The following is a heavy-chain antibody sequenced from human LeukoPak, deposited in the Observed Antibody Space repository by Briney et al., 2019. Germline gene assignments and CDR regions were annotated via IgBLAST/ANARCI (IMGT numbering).Heavy chain of an antibody. D-gene: IGHD3-10*01. CDR3: AREVVPGNGFDP. Sequence: ASVKVSCKASGYTFAGYYMHWVRQAPGQGLEWMGWINPNSGGTNYAQKFQGRVTMTRDTSISTAYMELSRLRSDDTAVYYCAREVVPGNGFDPWGQGTLVTVSS. J-gene: IGHJ5*02. CDR1: GYTFAGYY. V-gene: IGHV1-2*02. CDR2: INPNSGGT.